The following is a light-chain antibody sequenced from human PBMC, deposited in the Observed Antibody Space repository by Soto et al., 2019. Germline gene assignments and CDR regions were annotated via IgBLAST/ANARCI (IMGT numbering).Light chain of an antibody. Sequence: QSALTQPPSVSGSPGQSVAVSCTGSSSDVGSYNRVSWYQQPPGAAPKLIIYEVNNRPSGVPDRFSGSKSGNTASLTISGLRAEDEADYYCPSFTTSTTYVFGTGTKVTVL. CDR1: SSDVGSYNR. J-gene: IGLJ1*01. CDR2: EVN. V-gene: IGLV2-18*02. CDR3: PSFTTSTTYV.